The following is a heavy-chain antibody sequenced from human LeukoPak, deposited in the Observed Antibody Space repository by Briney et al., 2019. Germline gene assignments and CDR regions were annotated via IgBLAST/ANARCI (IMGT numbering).Heavy chain of an antibody. CDR1: GYSLNSGYSLNSGFY. D-gene: IGHD6-19*01. Sequence: SETLSLTCTFSGYSLNSGYSLNSGFYWGWIRQPPGKGLEWIGSIQHSDSIYYNPSFKSRVTISVDTSKNQFSLKLSSVTAADTAVYYCARHSSGTLYWYFDLWGRGTLVTVSS. V-gene: IGHV4-38-2*02. CDR2: IQHSDSI. CDR3: ARHSSGTLYWYFDL. J-gene: IGHJ2*01.